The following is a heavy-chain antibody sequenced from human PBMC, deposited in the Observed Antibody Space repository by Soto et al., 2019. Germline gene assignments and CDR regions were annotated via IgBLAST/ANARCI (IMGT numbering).Heavy chain of an antibody. J-gene: IGHJ6*03. CDR2: ISGSGGST. D-gene: IGHD6-19*01. V-gene: IGHV3-23*01. CDR3: AKDWYSSGWDYYYYYMDV. Sequence: EVQLLESGGGLVQPGGSLRLSCAASGFTFSSYAMSWVRQAPGKGLEWVSAISGSGGSTYYADSVKGRFTISRDNSKNTLYLQMNSLRDEDTAVYYCAKDWYSSGWDYYYYYMDVWGKGTTVTVSS. CDR1: GFTFSSYA.